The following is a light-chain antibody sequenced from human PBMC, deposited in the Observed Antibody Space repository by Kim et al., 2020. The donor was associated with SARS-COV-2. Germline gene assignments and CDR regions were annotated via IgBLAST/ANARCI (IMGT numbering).Light chain of an antibody. CDR3: HQYARSPRT. CDR2: DAS. CDR1: QGVGSNY. V-gene: IGKV3-20*01. J-gene: IGKJ1*01. Sequence: SPGERAPLSCRASQGVGSNYLAWYQQKPGQAPTLLIYDASTRATGIPDRFSGSGSGTDFTLSISRLEPEDFAMYYCHQYARSPRTFDQGTKVDIK.